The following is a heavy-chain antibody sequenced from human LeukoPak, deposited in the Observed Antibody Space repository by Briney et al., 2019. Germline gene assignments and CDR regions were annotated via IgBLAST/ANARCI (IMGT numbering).Heavy chain of an antibody. D-gene: IGHD3-16*01. Sequence: SETLSLTCAVYGGSFSGYYWSWIRQPPGKGLEWIGEINHSGSTNCNPSLKSRVTISVDTSKNQFSLKLSSVTAADTAVYYCARGGWFWGLGKNWFDPWGQGTLVTVSS. V-gene: IGHV4-34*01. CDR3: ARGGWFWGLGKNWFDP. J-gene: IGHJ5*02. CDR1: GGSFSGYY. CDR2: INHSGST.